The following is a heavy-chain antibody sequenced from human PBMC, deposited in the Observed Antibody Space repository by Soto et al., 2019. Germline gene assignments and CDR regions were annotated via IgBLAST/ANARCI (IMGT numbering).Heavy chain of an antibody. V-gene: IGHV3-23*01. J-gene: IGHJ4*02. D-gene: IGHD2-8*02. CDR2: ISGSGDNT. CDR1: KFTFSTYA. CDR3: AKDMVHCTGTRCARYFDY. Sequence: PGGSLRLSCAASKFTFSTYAMSWVRQAPGKGLEWVSDISGSGDNTYYADSVKGRFTISRDNSKSTLYLQMNSLRAEDTAVYYCAKDMVHCTGTRCARYFDYWGQGTLVTVSS.